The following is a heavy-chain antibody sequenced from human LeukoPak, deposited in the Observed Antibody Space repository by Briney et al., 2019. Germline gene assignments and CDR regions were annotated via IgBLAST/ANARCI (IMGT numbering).Heavy chain of an antibody. CDR3: AKDHYYYDSGSYYTYYFDY. D-gene: IGHD3-10*01. CDR1: GFTFSNYA. V-gene: IGHV3-23*01. Sequence: GGSLRLSCAASGFTFSNYAMNWVRQAPGKGLEWVSALSGSGVSTYYADSVKGRFTISRDNSKNTLYLQMNSLRAEDTAVYYCAKDHYYYDSGSYYTYYFDYWGQGTLVTVSS. CDR2: LSGSGVST. J-gene: IGHJ4*02.